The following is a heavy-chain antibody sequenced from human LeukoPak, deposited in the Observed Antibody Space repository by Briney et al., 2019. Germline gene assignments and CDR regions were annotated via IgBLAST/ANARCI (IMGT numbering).Heavy chain of an antibody. D-gene: IGHD2-2*01. CDR3: ARDSLSSTSFYAFDI. V-gene: IGHV3-30*04. CDR1: GFNFDNFA. CDR2: ISHDARTK. J-gene: IGHJ3*02. Sequence: PGKSLTLSCVVSGFNFDNFAMHWVRQPLGKGLEWVAVISHDARTKYYADSMKGRITISRDNSKNTLFLQMNNLRTEDTAVYYCARDSLSSTSFYAFDIWGQGTMVTVSS.